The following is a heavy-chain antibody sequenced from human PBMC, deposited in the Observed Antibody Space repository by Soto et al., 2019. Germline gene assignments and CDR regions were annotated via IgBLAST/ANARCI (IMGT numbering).Heavy chain of an antibody. J-gene: IGHJ4*02. V-gene: IGHV1-8*01. CDR3: ARVIIGGHVLDVTARGAFDS. CDR2: MNSNSGNT. Sequence: ASVKVSCKASGYTFTSYDINWVRQATGQGLEWMGWMNSNSGNTDYAQKLQGRVTMTTNTSMSTAHMELRSLRSDDTAVYYCARVIIGGHVLDVTARGAFDSWGQGTLVTVSS. D-gene: IGHD2-21*02. CDR1: GYTFTSYD.